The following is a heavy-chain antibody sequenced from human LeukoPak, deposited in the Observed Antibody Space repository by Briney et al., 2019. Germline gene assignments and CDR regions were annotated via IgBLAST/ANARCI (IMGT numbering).Heavy chain of an antibody. CDR2: FDPEDGET. D-gene: IGHD2-2*01. J-gene: IGHJ4*02. Sequence: ASVKVSCKASGGTFSSYAISWVRQAPGQGLEWMGGFDPEDGETIYAQKFQGRVTMTEDTSTDTAYMELSSLRSEDTAVYYCATGGVVVVPAAMPFHYWGQGTLVTVSS. CDR3: ATGGVVVVPAAMPFHY. V-gene: IGHV1-24*01. CDR1: GGTFSSYA.